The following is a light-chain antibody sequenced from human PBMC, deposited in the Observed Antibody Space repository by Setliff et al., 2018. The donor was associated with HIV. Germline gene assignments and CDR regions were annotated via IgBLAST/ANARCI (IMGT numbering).Light chain of an antibody. J-gene: IGLJ3*02. V-gene: IGLV7-46*01. CDR1: TGAVTSGHY. CDR3: FLSYRGARRV. Sequence: QAVVTQEPSLTVSPGGTVTLSCGSSTGAVTSGHYPYWFQQKPGQAPRTMIYDTSNKHSWTPARFSGSLLGGKAALTLSGAQPEDEAAYYCFLSYRGARRVFGGGTKVTVL. CDR2: DTS.